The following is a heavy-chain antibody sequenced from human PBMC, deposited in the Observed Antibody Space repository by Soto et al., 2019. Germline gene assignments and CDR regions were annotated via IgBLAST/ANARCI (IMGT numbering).Heavy chain of an antibody. Sequence: QVQLVQSGAEVKKPGSSVKVSCKASGGTFSSYAISWVRQAPGQGLEWMGGIIPIFGTANYAQKFQGRGTITEDESTRTSYSELSSLRYEDTAVYYWASWKVVVVPAARAWGRVRSSFYGMDGLGPGPTVTVSS. V-gene: IGHV1-69*01. D-gene: IGHD2-2*01. CDR3: ASWKVVVVPAARAWGRVRSSFYGMDG. CDR1: GGTFSSYA. CDR2: IIPIFGTA. J-gene: IGHJ6*02.